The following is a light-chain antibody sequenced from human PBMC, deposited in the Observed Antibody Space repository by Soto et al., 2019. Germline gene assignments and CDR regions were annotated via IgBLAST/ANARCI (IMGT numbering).Light chain of an antibody. Sequence: ETVMTQSPFTLSVSTGDTATLSCIASHRDRSHLAWYQQKPGQAPRLLIYGASTRDTGIPVRFSGSGSETEFTLTIRSLQSEDFALYYCHQYNNWPCTFGQGTKVDI. V-gene: IGKV3-15*01. CDR1: HRDRSH. CDR2: GAS. J-gene: IGKJ1*01. CDR3: HQYNNWPCT.